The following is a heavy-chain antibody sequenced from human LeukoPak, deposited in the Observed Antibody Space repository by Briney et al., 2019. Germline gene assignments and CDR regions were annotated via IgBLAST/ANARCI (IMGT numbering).Heavy chain of an antibody. Sequence: SETLSLTCTVSGGSISSGSYYWSWIRQPAGQGLEWIGRIYTSGSTNYNPSLKSRVTISVDTSKNQFSLKLSSVTAADTAVYYCARDLPAAGPDYWGQGTLVTVSS. J-gene: IGHJ4*02. V-gene: IGHV4-61*02. CDR3: ARDLPAAGPDY. CDR1: GGSISSGSYY. CDR2: IYTSGST. D-gene: IGHD6-13*01.